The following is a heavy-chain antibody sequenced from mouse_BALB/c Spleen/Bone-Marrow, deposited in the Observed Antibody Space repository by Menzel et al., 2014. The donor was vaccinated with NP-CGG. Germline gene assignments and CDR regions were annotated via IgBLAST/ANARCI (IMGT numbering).Heavy chain of an antibody. J-gene: IGHJ2*01. CDR1: GFTFSSFG. D-gene: IGHD4-1*01. Sequence: EVMLVESGGGLVQPGGSRKLSCAASGFTFSSFGMHWVRQAPERGLEWVAYISSGSSTIFYADTVKGRFTISRDNPKNPLFLQMTSLRSEDTAMYYCARGGNWEDFDYWGQGTTRTVSS. V-gene: IGHV5-17*02. CDR3: ARGGNWEDFDY. CDR2: ISSGSSTI.